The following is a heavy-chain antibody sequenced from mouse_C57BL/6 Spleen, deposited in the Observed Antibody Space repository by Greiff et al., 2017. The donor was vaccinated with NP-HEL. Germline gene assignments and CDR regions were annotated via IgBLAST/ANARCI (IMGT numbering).Heavy chain of an antibody. Sequence: QVQLKQSGAELARPGASVKLSCKASGYTFTSYGISWVKQRTGQGLEWIGEIYPRSGNTYYNEKFKGKATLTADKSSSTAYMELRSLTSEDSAVYFCAPRADYEGYFDVWGTGTTVTVSS. CDR1: GYTFTSYG. D-gene: IGHD2-4*01. CDR2: IYPRSGNT. CDR3: APRADYEGYFDV. J-gene: IGHJ1*03. V-gene: IGHV1-81*01.